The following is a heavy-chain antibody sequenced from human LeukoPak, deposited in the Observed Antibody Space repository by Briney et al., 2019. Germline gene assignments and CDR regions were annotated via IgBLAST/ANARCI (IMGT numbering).Heavy chain of an antibody. J-gene: IGHJ4*02. CDR3: ARGTVNDY. CDR2: IKHDGTEK. D-gene: IGHD4-17*01. CDR1: GFTFSSYW. V-gene: IGHV3-7*04. Sequence: GGSLRLSCAASGFTFSSYWMTWVRQAPGKGLEWVAYIKHDGTEKSYVDSVKGRFTISRDNAKNSLYLQMNSLRAEDTAVYYCARGTVNDYWGQGTLVTVSS.